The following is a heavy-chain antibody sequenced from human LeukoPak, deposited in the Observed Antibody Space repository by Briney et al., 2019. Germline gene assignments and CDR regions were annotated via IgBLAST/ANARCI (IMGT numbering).Heavy chain of an antibody. V-gene: IGHV3-7*03. Sequence: PGGSLRLSCAASGFTFSSYWMSWVRQAPGKGLEWVANIKQDGSEKYYVDSVKGRFTISRDNAKNSLYLQMNSLRAEDTAVYYCARGGYSSSSGGYDFDYWGQGTLVTVSS. CDR1: GFTFSSYW. CDR2: IKQDGSEK. CDR3: ARGGYSSSSGGYDFDY. J-gene: IGHJ4*02. D-gene: IGHD6-6*01.